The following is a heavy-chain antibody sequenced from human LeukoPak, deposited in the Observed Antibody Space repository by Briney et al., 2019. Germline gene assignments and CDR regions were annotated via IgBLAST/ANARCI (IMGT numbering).Heavy chain of an antibody. Sequence: GASVKVPCKASGYTFTGYYMHWVRQAPGQGLEWMGWINPNSGGTNYAQKFQGRVTMTRDTSISTAYMALSRLRSDDTAVYYCARDSSDCGDLDYYYYGMDVWGQGTTVTVSS. CDR1: GYTFTGYY. D-gene: IGHD4-17*01. CDR2: INPNSGGT. CDR3: ARDSSDCGDLDYYYYGMDV. V-gene: IGHV1-2*02. J-gene: IGHJ6*02.